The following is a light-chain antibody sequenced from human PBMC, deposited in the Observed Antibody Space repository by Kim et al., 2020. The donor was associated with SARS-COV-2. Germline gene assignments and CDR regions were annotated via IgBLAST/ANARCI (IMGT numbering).Light chain of an antibody. Sequence: ALGKTARTTCGGTNIGSKSVHGYQQKPGQAPVLVIYYDSDRPSGIPERLSVSNSGNTATLTISRVEAGDEDDYYCQVWDSSSDHRVFGGGTKLTVL. CDR1: NIGSKS. J-gene: IGLJ3*02. CDR2: YDS. V-gene: IGLV3-21*04. CDR3: QVWDSSSDHRV.